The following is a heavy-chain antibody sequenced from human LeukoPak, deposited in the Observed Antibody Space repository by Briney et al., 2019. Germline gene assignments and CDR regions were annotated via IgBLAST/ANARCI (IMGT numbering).Heavy chain of an antibody. CDR1: GFTVDSNY. V-gene: IGHV3-53*01. CDR2: LYSDGRT. J-gene: IGHJ4*02. D-gene: IGHD2-15*01. Sequence: GGSLRLSCAASGFTVDSNYMNWVRQAPGKGLEWVSVLYSDGRTYYADSVKGRFTISRDTSKNTLYLQVNSLRAEDTAVYYCARGGGYCSGGSCSLGYSYGYENSYYFDYWGQGTLVTVSS. CDR3: ARGGGYCSGGSCSLGYSYGYENSYYFDY.